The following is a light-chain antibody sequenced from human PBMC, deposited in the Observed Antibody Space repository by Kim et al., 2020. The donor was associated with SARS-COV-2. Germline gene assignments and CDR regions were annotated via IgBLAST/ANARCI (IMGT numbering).Light chain of an antibody. J-gene: IGKJ2*01. V-gene: IGKV3-20*01. CDR1: QIVGSDY. Sequence: DIVLTQSPGTLSLLPGERASLSCRASQIVGSDYLAWYQQKSGQAPRLLIYAASNRASGIPDRFSGGGSATDFTLTISRLEPEDFAVYYCQHYGSSPPLYTFGQGTKLEI. CDR3: QHYGSSPPLYT. CDR2: AAS.